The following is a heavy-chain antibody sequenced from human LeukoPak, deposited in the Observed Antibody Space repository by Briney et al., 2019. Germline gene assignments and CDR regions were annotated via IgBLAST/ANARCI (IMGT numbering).Heavy chain of an antibody. CDR1: GFTFDDYA. CDR2: ISWNSGSI. D-gene: IGHD5-18*01. V-gene: IGHV3-9*01. CDR3: AKDTAMALGFDY. J-gene: IGHJ4*02. Sequence: PGRSLRLSCAASGFTFDDYAIHWGRHAPGKGLEWVSGISWNSGSIGYADSVKGRFTISRDNAKNSLYLQMNSLRAEDTALYYCAKDTAMALGFDYWGQGTLVTVYS.